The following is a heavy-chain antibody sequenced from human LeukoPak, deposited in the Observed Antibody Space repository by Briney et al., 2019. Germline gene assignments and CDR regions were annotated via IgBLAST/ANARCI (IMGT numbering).Heavy chain of an antibody. J-gene: IGHJ5*02. D-gene: IGHD6-13*01. CDR1: GGTFSSYA. V-gene: IGHV1-69*13. CDR2: IIPIFGTA. Sequence: SVKVSFKASGGTFSSYAISWVRRAPGQGVEWMGGIIPIFGTANYAQKFQGRVTITADESTSTAYMELSSLRSEDTAVYYCASEIAAAGTRWFDPWGQGTLVTVYS. CDR3: ASEIAAAGTRWFDP.